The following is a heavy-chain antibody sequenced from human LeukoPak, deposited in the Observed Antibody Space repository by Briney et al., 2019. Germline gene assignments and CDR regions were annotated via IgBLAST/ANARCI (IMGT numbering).Heavy chain of an antibody. D-gene: IGHD3-10*01. CDR1: GYTFTGYY. CDR2: INPNSGGT. V-gene: IGHV1-2*02. Sequence: ASVKVSCKASGYTFTGYYMHWVRQAPGQGLEWMGWINPNSGGTNYAQKFQGRVTITRDTSASTAYMELSSLRSEDMAVYYCAREAMVRGVFGYWGQGTLVTVSS. CDR3: AREAMVRGVFGY. J-gene: IGHJ4*02.